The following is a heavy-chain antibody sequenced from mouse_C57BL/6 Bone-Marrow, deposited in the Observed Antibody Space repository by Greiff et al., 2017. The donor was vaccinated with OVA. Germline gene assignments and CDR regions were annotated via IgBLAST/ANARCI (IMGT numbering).Heavy chain of an antibody. J-gene: IGHJ1*03. D-gene: IGHD1-1*01. V-gene: IGHV1-81*01. Sequence: QVQLQQSGAALARPGASVKLSCKASGYTFTSSGISWVKQRTGQGLEWIGEIYPRSGNTYYNEKFKGKATLTADKSSSTAYMELRSLTSEDSAVYFCARPFYYGSSHWYFDVWGTGTTVTVSS. CDR3: ARPFYYGSSHWYFDV. CDR2: IYPRSGNT. CDR1: GYTFTSSG.